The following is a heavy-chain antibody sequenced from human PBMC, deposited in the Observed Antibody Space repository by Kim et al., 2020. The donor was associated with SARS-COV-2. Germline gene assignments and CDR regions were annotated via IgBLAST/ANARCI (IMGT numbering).Heavy chain of an antibody. V-gene: IGHV5-10-1*01. CDR1: GYSFTSYW. CDR2: IDPSDSYT. J-gene: IGHJ4*02. CDR3: ARHRDDYSSSSVGY. D-gene: IGHD6-6*01. Sequence: GESLKISCQGSGYSFTSYWINWVRQMPGKGLEWMGRIDPSDSYTNYSPSFQGHVTISADKSISTAYLQWSSLKASDTAMYYCARHRDDYSSSSVGYWGQGTLVTVSS.